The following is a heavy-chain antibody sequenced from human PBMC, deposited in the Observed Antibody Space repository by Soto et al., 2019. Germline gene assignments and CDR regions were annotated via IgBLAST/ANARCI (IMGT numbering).Heavy chain of an antibody. D-gene: IGHD3-3*01. CDR2: ISGSAGGT. J-gene: IGHJ3*01. Sequence: EVKLLESGGGLAQPGGSLRLSCAGSGFTFDSYAIHWVRQAPGERLQWIAAISGSAGGTDYAHSVRGRFTISRDNAKKTVHLPMDRLRVADTACYFCARDTVGGYSFWSGYYSDSLDVGGQETRVSVS. CDR3: ARDTVGGYSFWSGYYSDSLDV. V-gene: IGHV3-23*01. CDR1: GFTFDSYA.